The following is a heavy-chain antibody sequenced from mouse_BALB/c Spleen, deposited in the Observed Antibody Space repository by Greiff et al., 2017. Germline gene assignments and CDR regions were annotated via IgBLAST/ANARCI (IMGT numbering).Heavy chain of an antibody. D-gene: IGHD1-1*01. J-gene: IGHJ3*01. V-gene: IGHV8-12*01. CDR2: IYWDDDK. CDR1: GFSLSTSGMG. Sequence: QVTLKVCGPGILQPSQTLSLTCSFSGFSLSTSGMGVSWIRQPSGKGLEWLAHIYWDDDKRYNPSLKSRLTISKDTSSNQVFLKITSVDTADTATYYCARRAGGYYGSSPFAYWGQGTLVTVSA. CDR3: ARRAGGYYGSSPFAY.